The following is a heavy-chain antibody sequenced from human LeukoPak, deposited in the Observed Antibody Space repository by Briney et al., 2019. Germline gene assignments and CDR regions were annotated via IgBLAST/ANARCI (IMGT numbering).Heavy chain of an antibody. Sequence: SETLSLTCTVSGGSISSSSYYWGWIRQPPGKGLEWIGSIYYSGSTYYNPSLKSRVTISVDTSKNQFSLKLSSVTAADTAVYYCATTEVREYYFDYWGQGTLVTVSS. D-gene: IGHD2/OR15-2a*01. CDR1: GGSISSSSYY. V-gene: IGHV4-39*07. J-gene: IGHJ4*02. CDR2: IYYSGST. CDR3: ATTEVREYYFDY.